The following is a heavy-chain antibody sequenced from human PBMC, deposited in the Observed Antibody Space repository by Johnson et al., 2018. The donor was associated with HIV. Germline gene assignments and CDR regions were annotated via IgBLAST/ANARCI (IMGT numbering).Heavy chain of an antibody. CDR1: GFTFDDYG. CDR2: INWNGGST. CDR3: ARDAQGGSGSYYNGDAFDI. V-gene: IGHV3-20*04. J-gene: IGHJ3*02. D-gene: IGHD3-10*01. Sequence: VQLVESGGGVVRPGGSLRLSCAASGFTFDDYGMSWVRQAPGKGLEWVSCINWNGGSTYYADSVKGRFPISRDNSKNTLYLQMNSLRAEDTAVYYCARDAQGGSGSYYNGDAFDIWGQGTMVTVSS.